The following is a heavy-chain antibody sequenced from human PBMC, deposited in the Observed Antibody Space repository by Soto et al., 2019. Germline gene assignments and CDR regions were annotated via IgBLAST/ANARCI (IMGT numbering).Heavy chain of an antibody. V-gene: IGHV1-69*02. CDR3: SRSYDYIWGSYRTPPYYFDY. CDR1: GGTFSSYT. CDR2: IIPILGIT. D-gene: IGHD3-16*02. J-gene: IGHJ4*02. Sequence: SVKVSCKASGGTFSSYTISWVRQAPGQGLEWMGKIIPILGITNYAQKFQGRVTMTADKSTSTVYMELSSLRSEDTAVYYCSRSYDYIWGSYRTPPYYFDYWGQGTLVTVSS.